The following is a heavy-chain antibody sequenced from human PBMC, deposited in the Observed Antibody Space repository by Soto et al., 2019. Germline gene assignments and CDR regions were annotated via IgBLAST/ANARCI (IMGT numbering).Heavy chain of an antibody. V-gene: IGHV3-23*01. CDR2: ISGSGGST. CDR3: AKPPVPANYDFWSGSVYYYYGMDV. D-gene: IGHD3-3*01. CDR1: GFTFSSYA. J-gene: IGHJ6*02. Sequence: GGSLRLSCAASGFTFSSYAMSWVRQAPGKGLEWVSAISGSGGSTYYADSVKGRFTISRDNSKNTLYLQMNSLRAEDTAVYYCAKPPVPANYDFWSGSVYYYYGMDVWGQGTTVTVSS.